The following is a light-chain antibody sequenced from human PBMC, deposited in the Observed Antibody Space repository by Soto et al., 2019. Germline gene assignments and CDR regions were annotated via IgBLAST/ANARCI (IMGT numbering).Light chain of an antibody. CDR3: CSYAGSSYG. J-gene: IGLJ1*01. CDR2: DVS. V-gene: IGLV2-11*01. Sequence: QSALTQPRSVSGSPGQSVTISCTGTSSDVGGYNYVSWYQQHPGKAPKLMIYDVSKRPSGVPDRFSGSKSGNTASLTISGLQAEDEADYYCCSYAGSSYGVGTGTKVT. CDR1: SSDVGGYNY.